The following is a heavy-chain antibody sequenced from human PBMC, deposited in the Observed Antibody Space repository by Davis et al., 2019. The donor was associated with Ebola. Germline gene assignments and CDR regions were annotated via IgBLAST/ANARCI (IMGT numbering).Heavy chain of an antibody. CDR2: IKQDGSEK. J-gene: IGHJ4*02. D-gene: IGHD4-11*01. CDR3: ARDPYAELPDTTGQFDY. Sequence: GESLKISCAASGFTFSSYWMSWVRQAPGKGLEWVANIKQDGSEKYYVDSVKGRFTISRDNAKNSLYLQMNSLRAEDTAVYYCARDPYAELPDTTGQFDYWGQGTLVTVSS. CDR1: GFTFSSYW. V-gene: IGHV3-7*01.